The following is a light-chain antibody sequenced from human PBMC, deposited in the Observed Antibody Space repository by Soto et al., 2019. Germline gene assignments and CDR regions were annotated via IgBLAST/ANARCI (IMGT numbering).Light chain of an antibody. CDR1: QGISSW. Sequence: DIQMTQSPSSVSASVGDRVTITCRASQGISSWLAWYQKKPGKAPNLLIYAASSLQSGVPSRFSGSGSETEFTLTISSLQPEDFATYYCQQANNFPHTFGGGTKVDIK. V-gene: IGKV1-12*01. CDR2: AAS. CDR3: QQANNFPHT. J-gene: IGKJ4*01.